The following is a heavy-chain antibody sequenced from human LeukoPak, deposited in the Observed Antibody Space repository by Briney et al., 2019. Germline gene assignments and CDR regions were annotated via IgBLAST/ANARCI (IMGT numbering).Heavy chain of an antibody. D-gene: IGHD2-2*01. Sequence: GGSLRLSCAVSGFSFSSYTMSWVRQAPGKGLEWVSAISGSGGSTYYADCVKGRFTISGDNSKNTLFLQMNSLRAEDTAVYYCAKDLGYCSSFSCPFDYWGQGTLVTVSS. CDR2: ISGSGGST. J-gene: IGHJ4*02. CDR1: GFSFSSYT. V-gene: IGHV3-23*01. CDR3: AKDLGYCSSFSCPFDY.